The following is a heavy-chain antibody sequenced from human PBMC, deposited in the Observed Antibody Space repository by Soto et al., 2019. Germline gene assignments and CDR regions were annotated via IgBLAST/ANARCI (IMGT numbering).Heavy chain of an antibody. J-gene: IGHJ6*02. CDR3: AREGVAPYYYYGMDV. Sequence: ASVKVSCKASGYTFTSYDINWVRQATGQGLEWMGWMNPNSGNTGYAQTFQGRVTMTTDTSTSTVHMEVRSLRSDDTAVYYCAREGVAPYYYYGMDVWGQGTPVTVSS. D-gene: IGHD5-12*01. V-gene: IGHV1-8*01. CDR2: MNPNSGNT. CDR1: GYTFTSYD.